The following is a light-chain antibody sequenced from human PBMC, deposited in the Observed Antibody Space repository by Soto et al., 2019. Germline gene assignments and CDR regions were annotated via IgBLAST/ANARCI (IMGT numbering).Light chain of an antibody. V-gene: IGLV1-40*01. J-gene: IGLJ2*01. CDR2: GNS. CDR3: QSYDSSLSGFVV. CDR1: SSNIGAGYD. Sequence: QPVLTQPPSVSGAPGQRVTISCTGSSSNIGAGYDVHWYQQLPGTAPKLLIYGNSNRPSGVPDRFSGSNSGTSASLAITGLQAAYEADYYCQSYDSSLSGFVVFGGGTKLTVL.